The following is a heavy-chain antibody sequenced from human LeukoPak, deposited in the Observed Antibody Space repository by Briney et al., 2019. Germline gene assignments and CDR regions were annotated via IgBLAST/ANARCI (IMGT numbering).Heavy chain of an antibody. Sequence: PGGSLRLPCAASGFTFSSYGMHWVRQAPGKGLEWVAFIRYDGSNKYYADSVKGRFTISRDNSKNTLYLQMNSLRAEDTAVYYCAKGSPFGMITGEGAFDIWGQGTMVTVSS. D-gene: IGHD7-27*01. CDR2: IRYDGSNK. V-gene: IGHV3-30*02. J-gene: IGHJ3*02. CDR3: AKGSPFGMITGEGAFDI. CDR1: GFTFSSYG.